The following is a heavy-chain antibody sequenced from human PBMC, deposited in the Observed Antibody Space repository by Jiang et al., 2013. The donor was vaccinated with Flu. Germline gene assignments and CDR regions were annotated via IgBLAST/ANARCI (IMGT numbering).Heavy chain of an antibody. V-gene: IGHV4-59*01. CDR1: SISIYY. D-gene: IGHD3-22*01. CDR3: ARDQSLYDSSGYNRYYYYGMDV. Sequence: SISIYYWSWIRQPPGKGLEWIGYIYYSGSTNYNPSLKSRVTISVDTSKNQFSLKLSSVTAADTAVYYCARDQSLYDSSGYNRYYYYGMDVWGKGTTVTVSS. CDR2: IYYSGST. J-gene: IGHJ6*04.